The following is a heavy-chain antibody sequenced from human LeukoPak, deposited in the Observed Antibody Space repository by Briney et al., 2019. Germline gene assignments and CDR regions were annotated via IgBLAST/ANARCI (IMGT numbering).Heavy chain of an antibody. CDR3: ARRGDSGYDPYYFDY. D-gene: IGHD5-12*01. CDR2: VYNSGDT. CDR1: GGSTSSDY. J-gene: IGHJ4*02. Sequence: SETLSLTCTVSGGSTSSDYWSWIRQSPGKGLEWVGYVYNSGDTGKNPSLKSRVTILLDTSKNQCSLKLTSVSAADTAVYYCARRGDSGYDPYYFDYWGQGTLVTVSS. V-gene: IGHV4-59*08.